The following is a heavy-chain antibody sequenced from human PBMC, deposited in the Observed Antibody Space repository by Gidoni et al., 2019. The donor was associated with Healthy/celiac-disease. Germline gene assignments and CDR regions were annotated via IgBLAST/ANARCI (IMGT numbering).Heavy chain of an antibody. V-gene: IGHV3-21*01. J-gene: IGHJ3*02. D-gene: IGHD1-26*01. CDR1: GFPFSSYS. Sequence: EVRLVESGGGMVKPGGSMRLSCAASGFPFSSYSINWVRKAPGKGLEWFSSISSSSSYIYYADSVKGRFTISRDNAKNSLYLQRNSLRAEDTAVYYCARDRWWGATDAFDIWGQGTMVTVSS. CDR3: ARDRWWGATDAFDI. CDR2: ISSSSSYI.